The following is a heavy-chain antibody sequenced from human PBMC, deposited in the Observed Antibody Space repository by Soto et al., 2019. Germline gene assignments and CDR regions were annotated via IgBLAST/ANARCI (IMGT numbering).Heavy chain of an antibody. V-gene: IGHV3-48*02. CDR3: AGDSNLGVFQH. J-gene: IGHJ1*01. Sequence: EVQLVESGGGWVQPGGSLRLSCAASGFTFSSYSMNWVRQAPGKGLEWVSYISSSSSSIYYADSVKGRFTISRDNAKNSLYLQMNSLRDGDTAVYYCAGDSNLGVFQHWGQGTLVTVSS. CDR2: ISSSSSSI. D-gene: IGHD2-8*01. CDR1: GFTFSSYS.